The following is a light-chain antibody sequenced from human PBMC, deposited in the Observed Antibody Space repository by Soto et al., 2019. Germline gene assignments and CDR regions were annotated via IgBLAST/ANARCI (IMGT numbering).Light chain of an antibody. CDR2: EVR. Sequence: QSVLTQPASVSGSPGQSITISCTGTSSDIGGYDYVAWYQQRPGKAPKFMIYEVRYRPSGVSNRFSGSKSGNTASLTISGLQADDEADYYCCSYSRTSNHYFFGSGTKVTVL. V-gene: IGLV2-14*01. CDR3: CSYSRTSNHYF. J-gene: IGLJ1*01. CDR1: SSDIGGYDY.